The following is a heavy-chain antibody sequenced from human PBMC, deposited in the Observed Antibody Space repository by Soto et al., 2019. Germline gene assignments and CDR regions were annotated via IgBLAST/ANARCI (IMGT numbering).Heavy chain of an antibody. D-gene: IGHD3-22*01. V-gene: IGHV3-33*01. J-gene: IGHJ3*02. CDR3: ARQGYYYDSSGYLAAFDI. Sequence: PGGSLRLSCAASGFTFSSYGMHWVRQAPGKGLEWVAVIWYDGSNKYYADSVKGRFTISRDNSKNTLYLQMNSLRAEDTAVYYCARQGYYYDSSGYLAAFDIWGQGTMVTVSS. CDR2: IWYDGSNK. CDR1: GFTFSSYG.